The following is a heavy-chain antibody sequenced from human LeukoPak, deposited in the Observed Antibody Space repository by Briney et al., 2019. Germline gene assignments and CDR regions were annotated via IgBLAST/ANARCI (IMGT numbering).Heavy chain of an antibody. D-gene: IGHD3-3*01. CDR3: ASATYYDFWSGYIGALTRGTPGYMDV. V-gene: IGHV3-74*01. CDR1: EFTFSSYW. Sequence: GGSLRLSCAASEFTFSSYWMHWVRQAPGKGLVWVSRINTVGSSTSYADSVKGRFTISRDNAKNTLYLQMNSLRAEDTAVYYCASATYYDFWSGYIGALTRGTPGYMDVWGKGTTVTVSS. CDR2: INTVGSST. J-gene: IGHJ6*03.